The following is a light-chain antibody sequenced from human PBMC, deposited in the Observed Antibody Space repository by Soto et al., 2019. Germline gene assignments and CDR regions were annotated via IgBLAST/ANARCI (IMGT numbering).Light chain of an antibody. J-gene: IGLJ2*01. Sequence: QSVLTQPASVSGSPGQSITISCTGTASDVGAYNYVSWYQQHPGKAPKLIIYEVSNRPSGVSNRFSGSKSGNTASLTISGLQAEDEGDYYCSSYTTGSTRVVFGGGTKLTVL. CDR1: ASDVGAYNY. CDR3: SSYTTGSTRVV. CDR2: EVS. V-gene: IGLV2-14*01.